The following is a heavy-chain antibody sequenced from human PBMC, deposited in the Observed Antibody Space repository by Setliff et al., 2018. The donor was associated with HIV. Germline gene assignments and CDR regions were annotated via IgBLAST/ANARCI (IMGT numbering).Heavy chain of an antibody. J-gene: IGHJ4*02. Sequence: PGGSLRLSCAASGFTFTNYWMSWVRQSPGKGLEWVANIHKDGSEKYYVDSVKGRFTISRDNAQNSLYLQMSSLKVEDTAVYYCARDLAYWGQGTLVTVSS. CDR3: ARDLAY. V-gene: IGHV3-7*03. CDR1: GFTFTNYW. CDR2: IHKDGSEK.